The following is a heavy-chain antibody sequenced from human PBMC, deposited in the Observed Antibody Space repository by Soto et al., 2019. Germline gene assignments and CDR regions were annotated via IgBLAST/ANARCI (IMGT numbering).Heavy chain of an antibody. V-gene: IGHV4-4*02. CDR3: AKGVRYSSSLYWGY. CDR1: GGSISGSNW. J-gene: IGHJ4*02. Sequence: QVQLQESGPGLVKPSGTLSLTCAVSGGSISGSNWWGWVRQTPGKGLEWIGEIYHSGNTNYNPSLKIRVTISGDKSKNQFSLRLTSVTAADTAVYYCAKGVRYSSSLYWGYWGQGTLVTVSS. CDR2: IYHSGNT. D-gene: IGHD6-13*01.